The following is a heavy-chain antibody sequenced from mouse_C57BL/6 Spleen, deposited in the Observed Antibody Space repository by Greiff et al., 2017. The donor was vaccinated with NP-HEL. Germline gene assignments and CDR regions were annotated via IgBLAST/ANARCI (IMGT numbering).Heavy chain of an antibody. CDR2: ISYDGSN. Sequence: VQLQQSGPGLVKPSQSLSLTCSVTGYSITSGYYWNWIRQFPGNKLEWMGYISYDGSNNYNPSLKNRISITRDTSKNQCFLKLKAVTTEDTATYYWARMTGYYFDYWGQGTTLTVSS. CDR1: GYSITSGYY. CDR3: ARMTGYYFDY. D-gene: IGHD4-1*01. V-gene: IGHV3-6*01. J-gene: IGHJ2*01.